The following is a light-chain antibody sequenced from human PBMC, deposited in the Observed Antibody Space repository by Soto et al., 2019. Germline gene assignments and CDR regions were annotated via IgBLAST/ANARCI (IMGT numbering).Light chain of an antibody. J-gene: IGLJ3*02. Sequence: QSVLTQPPSASGTPGQRVTISCSGSSSNVGVNTNSVNWYQHLPGTAAKLLIYSHTQPPSGVPDRFSGSKSGTSASLAISGLQSEDKADYYCASWDGSLNGSVFGGGTKLTVL. V-gene: IGLV1-44*01. CDR3: ASWDGSLNGSV. CDR2: SHT. CDR1: SSNVGVNT.